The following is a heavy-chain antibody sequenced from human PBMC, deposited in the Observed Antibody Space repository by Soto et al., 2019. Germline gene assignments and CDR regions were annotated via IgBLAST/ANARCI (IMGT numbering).Heavy chain of an antibody. CDR1: GFTFSSYW. CDR3: ARDQIAAAGQPVNWFDP. V-gene: IGHV3-7*01. CDR2: IKQDGSEK. J-gene: IGHJ5*02. D-gene: IGHD6-13*01. Sequence: EVQLVESGGGLVQPGGSLRLSCAASGFTFSSYWMSWVRQAPGTGLEWVANIKQDGSEKYYLGSVKGRFTISRENAKNSLYLQMNSLRAEDTAVYYCARDQIAAAGQPVNWFDPWGQGTLVTVSS.